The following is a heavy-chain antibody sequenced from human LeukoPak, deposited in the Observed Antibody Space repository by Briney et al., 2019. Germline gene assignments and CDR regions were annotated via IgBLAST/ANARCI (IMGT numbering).Heavy chain of an antibody. CDR3: AKVVPDFWSGYYSGAFDI. Sequence: GGSLRLSCAASGYTFSSYSMNCVRQAPGKGLEWVSYISSSSSTIYYADSVKGRFTISRDNAKNSLYLQMNSLRAEDTAVYYCAKVVPDFWSGYYSGAFDIWGQGTMVTVSS. V-gene: IGHV3-48*01. CDR2: ISSSSSTI. J-gene: IGHJ3*02. D-gene: IGHD3-3*01. CDR1: GYTFSSYS.